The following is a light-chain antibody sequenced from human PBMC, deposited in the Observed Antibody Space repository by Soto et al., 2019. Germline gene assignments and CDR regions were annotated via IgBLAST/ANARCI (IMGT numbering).Light chain of an antibody. CDR3: QQRSNWPPS. CDR2: DAS. J-gene: IGKJ5*01. Sequence: EIVLTQSPATLSLSPGDRATLSCSASQSVSRSLAWYQQKPGQAXGLXIYDASNRATGIPARFSGSGSGTDFTLTISSLEPEDFAGYYCQQRSNWPPSFGQGTRLEIK. V-gene: IGKV3-11*01. CDR1: QSVSRS.